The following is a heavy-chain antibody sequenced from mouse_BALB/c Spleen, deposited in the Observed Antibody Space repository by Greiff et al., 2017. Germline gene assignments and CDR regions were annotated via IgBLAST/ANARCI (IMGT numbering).Heavy chain of an antibody. CDR2: IYPGSGST. Sequence: LQQPGSELVRPGASVKLSCKASGYTFTSYWMHWVKQRPGQGLEWIGNIYPGSGSTNYDEKFKSKATLTVDTSSSTAYMQLSSLTSEDSAVYYCTRDRMITTTGAMDDWGQGTSVTVSS. J-gene: IGHJ4*01. D-gene: IGHD1-1*01. CDR3: TRDRMITTTGAMDD. CDR1: GYTFTSYW. V-gene: IGHV1S22*01.